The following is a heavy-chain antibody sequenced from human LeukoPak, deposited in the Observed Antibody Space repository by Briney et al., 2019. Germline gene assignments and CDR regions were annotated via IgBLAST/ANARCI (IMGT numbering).Heavy chain of an antibody. CDR2: IYYSGST. D-gene: IGHD4-17*01. V-gene: IGHV4-30-4*01. CDR3: ARADDYGDYPRRLDY. J-gene: IGHJ4*02. Sequence: PSQTLSLTCTVSGGSNSSGDYYWSWIRQPPGKGLEWIGYIYYSGSTYYNPSLKSRVTISVDTSKNQFSLKLSSVTAADTAVYYCARADDYGDYPRRLDYWGQGTLVTVSS. CDR1: GGSNSSGDYY.